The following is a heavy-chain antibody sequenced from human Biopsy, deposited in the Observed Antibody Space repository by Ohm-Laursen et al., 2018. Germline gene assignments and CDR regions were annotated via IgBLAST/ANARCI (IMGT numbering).Heavy chain of an antibody. CDR1: GDSISSYY. CDR3: ARDRGYYSDRTVPGYFDL. CDR2: VYYTWST. J-gene: IGHJ2*01. Sequence: GTLSLTCIFSGDSISSYYWSWIRQPPGKALEWIGYVYYTWSTDYNPSLQSRVTISVDTSKNHFSLRLRSVTPADTAIYYRARDRGYYSDRTVPGYFDLWGRGTLVTVSS. V-gene: IGHV4-59*01. D-gene: IGHD3-22*01.